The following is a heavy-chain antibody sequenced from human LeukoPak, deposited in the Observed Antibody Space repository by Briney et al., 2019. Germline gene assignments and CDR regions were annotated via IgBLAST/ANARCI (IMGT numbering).Heavy chain of an antibody. CDR1: GDSVSINSAA. CDR3: AREAWLGTDYYYGMDV. D-gene: IGHD6-19*01. CDR2: TYYRSKWYN. J-gene: IGHJ6*02. V-gene: IGHV6-1*01. Sequence: SQTLSLTCAISGDSVSINSAAWNWIRQSPSRGLEWLGRTYYRSKWYNNYAVSVKSRITVNPDTSKNQFSLRLNSVTPEDTAVYFCAREAWLGTDYYYGMDVWGQGTTVIVSS.